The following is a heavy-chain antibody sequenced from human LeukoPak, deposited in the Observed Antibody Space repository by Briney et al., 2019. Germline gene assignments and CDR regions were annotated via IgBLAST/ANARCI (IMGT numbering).Heavy chain of an antibody. CDR2: IRYDGSDI. CDR3: AKEIWPTVTTPGWTYFDY. J-gene: IGHJ4*02. CDR1: GVTFSNYG. D-gene: IGHD4-17*01. Sequence: GGSLRLSCAASGVTFSNYGMHWVRQAPGKGLEWVASIRYDGSDINYADSVKGRFTISRDNSRNTLYLQMNSLRAEDTAVYYCAKEIWPTVTTPGWTYFDYWGQGTLVTVSS. V-gene: IGHV3-30*02.